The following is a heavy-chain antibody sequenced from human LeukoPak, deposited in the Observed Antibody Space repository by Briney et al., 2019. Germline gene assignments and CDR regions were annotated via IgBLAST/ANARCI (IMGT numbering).Heavy chain of an antibody. CDR2: IRSSSTTI. V-gene: IGHV3-48*01. Sequence: GGSLRLSCAASGFTFSNYSMNWVRQAPGKGLEWVSYIRSSSTTIYYADSVKGRFTISRDNAKNSLYLQMNSLRAEDTAVYYCSRGGVTFDYWGQGTLVTVSS. J-gene: IGHJ4*02. D-gene: IGHD2-21*02. CDR1: GFTFSNYS. CDR3: SRGGVTFDY.